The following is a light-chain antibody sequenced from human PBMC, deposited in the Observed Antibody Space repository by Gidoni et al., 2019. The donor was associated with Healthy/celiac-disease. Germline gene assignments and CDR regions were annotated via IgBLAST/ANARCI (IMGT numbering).Light chain of an antibody. J-gene: IGKJ2*01. CDR3: QQRSNWPTYT. V-gene: IGKV3-11*01. Sequence: IVFTQSPATLSLSPVERATLSCRASQSGISYLACYQQKPAQAPRLLIDDASNSATGIPARFSGSGSGTDFTTTISSLEPEDFAVYYCQQRSNWPTYTFGQGTKLEIK. CDR2: DAS. CDR1: QSGISY.